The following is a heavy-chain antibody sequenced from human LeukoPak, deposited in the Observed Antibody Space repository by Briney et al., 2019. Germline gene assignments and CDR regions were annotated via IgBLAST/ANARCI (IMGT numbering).Heavy chain of an antibody. CDR2: IKQDGSEK. CDR3: ARDSWPRGI. D-gene: IGHD3-10*01. Sequence: GGSLRLSCGAFGFTYSSYWMSWVRQAPGKGLEWVANIKQDGSEKYYVDSVKGRFTISRDNAKNSLYLQMNSLRAEDTTVYYCARDSWPRGIWGQGTMVTVSS. V-gene: IGHV3-7*01. J-gene: IGHJ3*02. CDR1: GFTYSSYW.